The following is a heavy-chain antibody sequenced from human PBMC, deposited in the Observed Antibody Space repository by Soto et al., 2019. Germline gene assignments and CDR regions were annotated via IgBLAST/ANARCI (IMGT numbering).Heavy chain of an antibody. V-gene: IGHV3-33*01. CDR1: GFTFSSYG. CDR3: ARDPMITFGGVIVTPFWFDP. J-gene: IGHJ5*02. Sequence: GGSLRLSCAASGFTFSSYGMHWVRQAPGKGLERVAVIWYDGSNKYYADSVKGRFTISRDNSKNTLYLQMNSLRAEDTAVYYCARDPMITFGGVIVTPFWFDPWGQGTLVTVSS. D-gene: IGHD3-16*02. CDR2: IWYDGSNK.